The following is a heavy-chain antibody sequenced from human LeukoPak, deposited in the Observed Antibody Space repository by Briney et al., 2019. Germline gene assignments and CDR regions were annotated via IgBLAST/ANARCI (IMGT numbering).Heavy chain of an antibody. D-gene: IGHD6-19*01. Sequence: SETLSLTCTVSGDSISNYYWSWIRQSPGKELEWIGYMYNRGSTIYNPSLKSRVTISTDTSKNQFSLRLTSVTAADTAVYYCARAGKAVTGTLDSWGQGTLITVSS. J-gene: IGHJ4*02. V-gene: IGHV4-59*01. CDR1: GDSISNYY. CDR3: ARAGKAVTGTLDS. CDR2: MYNRGST.